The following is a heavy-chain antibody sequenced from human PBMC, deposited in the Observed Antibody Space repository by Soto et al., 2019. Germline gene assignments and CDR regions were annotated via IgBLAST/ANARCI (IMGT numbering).Heavy chain of an antibody. D-gene: IGHD3-3*01. CDR2: IYPGDSDT. CDR1: GYSFTSYW. V-gene: IGHV5-51*01. Sequence: PGESLKISCKGSGYSFTSYWIGWVRQMPGKGLEWMGIIYPGDSDTRYSPSFQGQVTISADKSISTAYLQWSSLKASDTAMYYCARGLYDFWSGYYTLSDYWGQGTLVTVSS. CDR3: ARGLYDFWSGYYTLSDY. J-gene: IGHJ4*02.